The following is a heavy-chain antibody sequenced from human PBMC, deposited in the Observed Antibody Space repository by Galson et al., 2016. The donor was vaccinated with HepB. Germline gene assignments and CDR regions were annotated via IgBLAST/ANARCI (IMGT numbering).Heavy chain of an antibody. Sequence: SLRLSCAASAFAFSDYYMGWIRQAPGKGLEWVSYISSSSSYTNYADSVKGRFTISRDDAKNSLYLQMNSLRAEDTAVYYCARDNTGSHGSGFDYWGQGTLVTGSS. CDR1: AFAFSDYY. J-gene: IGHJ4*02. D-gene: IGHD2-15*01. V-gene: IGHV3-11*06. CDR3: ARDNTGSHGSGFDY. CDR2: ISSSSSYT.